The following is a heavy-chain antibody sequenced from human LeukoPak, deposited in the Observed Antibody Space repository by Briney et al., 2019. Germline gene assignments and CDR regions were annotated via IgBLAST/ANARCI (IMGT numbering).Heavy chain of an antibody. J-gene: IGHJ4*02. Sequence: GASVKVSCKASAYTFTSYGISWVRQAPGQGLEWMGWISAYNGNTNYAQKLQGRVTMTTDTSTSTAYMELRSLRSDDTAVYYCARVRSSSWFGGGYFDYWGQGTLVTVSS. D-gene: IGHD6-13*01. CDR1: AYTFTSYG. V-gene: IGHV1-18*01. CDR3: ARVRSSSWFGGGYFDY. CDR2: ISAYNGNT.